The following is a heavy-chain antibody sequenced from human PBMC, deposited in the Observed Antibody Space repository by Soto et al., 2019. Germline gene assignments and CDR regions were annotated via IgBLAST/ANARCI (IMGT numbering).Heavy chain of an antibody. J-gene: IGHJ4*02. V-gene: IGHV3-66*01. CDR2: IYSGGST. CDR1: GFPLSTKY. Sequence: GGSLRLSCAAPGFPLSTKYMSWVRQAPGKGLEWVSVIYSGGSTFYADSVRGRFTISRDNSKNTVNLQMNSLRAEDTAVYYCARDPWAADYWGQGTLVTVSS. CDR3: ARDPWAADY. D-gene: IGHD3-16*01.